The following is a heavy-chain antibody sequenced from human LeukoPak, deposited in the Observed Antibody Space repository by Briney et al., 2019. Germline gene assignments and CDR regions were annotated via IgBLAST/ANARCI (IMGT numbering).Heavy chain of an antibody. CDR3: AKSARQLDY. D-gene: IGHD1-1*01. J-gene: IGHJ4*02. CDR1: GXTFSGYR. CDR2: INIDGGET. Sequence: GGSLRLSCAASGXTFSGYRMTWVRQAPGRGLEWVAHINIDGGETYYVDSVKGRFTISRDNGKNSLYLQTNSLRAEDMAVYYCAKSARQLDYWGQGTLVTVSS. V-gene: IGHV3-7*02.